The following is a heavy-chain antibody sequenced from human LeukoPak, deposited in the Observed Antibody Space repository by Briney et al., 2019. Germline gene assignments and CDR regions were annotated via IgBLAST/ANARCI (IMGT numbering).Heavy chain of an antibody. V-gene: IGHV3-7*01. J-gene: IGHJ4*02. CDR1: GFTFDNYG. CDR2: IKQDGSEK. D-gene: IGHD6-13*01. CDR3: ARDRYSRTD. Sequence: PGGSLRLSCAASGFTFDNYGMSWVRQAPGKGLEWVANIKQDGSEKYYVDSVKGRFTISRDNAKNSLYLQMNSLRAEDTAVYYCARDRYSRTDWGQGTLVTVSS.